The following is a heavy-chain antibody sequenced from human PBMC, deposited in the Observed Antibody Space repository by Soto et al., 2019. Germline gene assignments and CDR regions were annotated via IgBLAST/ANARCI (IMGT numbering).Heavy chain of an antibody. Sequence: ASVKVSCKASGYTFSSYAMHWVRQAPGQRLEWMGWINAGYGNTKSSQKFQDRVTISRDTSASTAYMELTSLRSEDTAIYYCARSSGGNFGIIIEGSNWFDPWGQGTLVTVSS. CDR2: INAGYGNT. CDR1: GYTFSSYA. D-gene: IGHD3-3*01. CDR3: ARSSGGNFGIIIEGSNWFDP. J-gene: IGHJ5*02. V-gene: IGHV1-3*01.